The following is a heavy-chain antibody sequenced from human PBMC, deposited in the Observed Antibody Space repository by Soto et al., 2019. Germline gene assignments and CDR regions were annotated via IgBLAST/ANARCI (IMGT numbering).Heavy chain of an antibody. CDR3: ARGGRYTTSSFYSGMDV. CDR1: GGTFSTYS. V-gene: IGHV1-69*01. Sequence: QVQLVQSGAEVKKPGSSVKVSCKASGGTFSTYSISWVRQAPGQGLEWMGGSPPIFGTAKYAQNFQGRVTITADESTSTAYVELSSLRSDDTAVYYYARGGRYTTSSFYSGMDVWGQGTTVTVSS. CDR2: SPPIFGTA. D-gene: IGHD1-20*01. J-gene: IGHJ6*02.